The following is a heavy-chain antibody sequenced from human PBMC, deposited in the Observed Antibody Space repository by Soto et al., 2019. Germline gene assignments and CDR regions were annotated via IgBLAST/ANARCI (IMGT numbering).Heavy chain of an antibody. D-gene: IGHD3-22*01. CDR2: INPSGGST. Sequence: GASVKVSCKASGYTFTSYYMHWVRQAPGQGLEWMGIINPSGGSTSYAQKFQGRVTMTRDTSTSTVYMELSSLRSEDTAVYYCARLPITMIVVEPTWDYGMDVWGQGTTVTVSS. J-gene: IGHJ6*02. CDR3: ARLPITMIVVEPTWDYGMDV. CDR1: GYTFTSYY. V-gene: IGHV1-46*01.